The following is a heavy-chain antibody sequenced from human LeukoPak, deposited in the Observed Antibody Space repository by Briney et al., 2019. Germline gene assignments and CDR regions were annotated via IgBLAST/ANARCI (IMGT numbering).Heavy chain of an antibody. J-gene: IGHJ4*02. D-gene: IGHD3-3*01. V-gene: IGHV3-15*01. CDR1: GLVFNLFE. CDR3: TTDLYHDFWSGYYTHPDY. Sequence: GGSLRLSCAASGLVFNLFEMSWVRQAPGKGLEWVGRIKSKTDGGTTDYAAPVKGRFTISRDDSKNTLYLQMNSLKTEDTAVYYCTTDLYHDFWSGYYTHPDYWGQGTLVTVSS. CDR2: IKSKTDGGTT.